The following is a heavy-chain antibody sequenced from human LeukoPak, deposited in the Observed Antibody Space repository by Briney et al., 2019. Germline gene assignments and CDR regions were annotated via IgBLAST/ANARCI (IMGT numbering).Heavy chain of an antibody. J-gene: IGHJ4*02. D-gene: IGHD2-2*01. CDR3: ASGRTDIVVVPATLRNYYFDY. CDR2: IMPMFGTA. Sequence: SVKVSCKASGGTFSIYDISWVRQAPGQGLEWMGGIMPMFGTANYAQKFQGRVTITADKSTSTAYMELSSLRSEDTAVYYCASGRTDIVVVPATLRNYYFDYWGQGTLVAVSS. V-gene: IGHV1-69*06. CDR1: GGTFSIYD.